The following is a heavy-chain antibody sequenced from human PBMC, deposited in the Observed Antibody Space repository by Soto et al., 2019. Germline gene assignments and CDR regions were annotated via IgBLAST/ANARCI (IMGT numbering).Heavy chain of an antibody. V-gene: IGHV4-4*02. Sequence: SETLSLTCAVSGGSISSSNWWSWVRQPPGKGLEWIGEIYHSGSTNYNPSLKSRVTISVDKSKNQFSLKLSSVTAADTAVYYCARGRITIFGVVIMPPYYMDVWGKGTTVTVSS. CDR1: GGSISSSNW. CDR2: IYHSGST. J-gene: IGHJ6*03. D-gene: IGHD3-3*01. CDR3: ARGRITIFGVVIMPPYYMDV.